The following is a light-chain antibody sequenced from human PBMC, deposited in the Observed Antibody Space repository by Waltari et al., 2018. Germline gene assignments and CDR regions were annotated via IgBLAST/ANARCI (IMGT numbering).Light chain of an antibody. V-gene: IGLV2-11*01. J-gene: IGLJ2*01. Sequence: QSALTQPRSVSGSPGPSITISCIGTSRDVVASDYASWYQQPPGKAPTLIIYDVKKRPSGVPDRFSGSKSGKTASLTISGLQPEDEADYYCSSYASSATVIFGGGTKLTVL. CDR1: SRDVVASDY. CDR3: SSYASSATVI. CDR2: DVK.